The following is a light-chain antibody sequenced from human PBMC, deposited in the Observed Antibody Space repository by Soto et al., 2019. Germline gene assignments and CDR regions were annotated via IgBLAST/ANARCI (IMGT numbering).Light chain of an antibody. CDR3: CSYGSSTTYV. J-gene: IGLJ1*01. Sequence: QSALTQPPSASGSPGQSVTISCTGTSSDVGGYNFVSWYQQYPGKAPKLMIYEVSKRPSGVPDRFSGSKSGNTASLTVSGLQAEDEADYYCCSYGSSTTYVFGSGTKLTVL. CDR1: SSDVGGYNF. V-gene: IGLV2-8*01. CDR2: EVS.